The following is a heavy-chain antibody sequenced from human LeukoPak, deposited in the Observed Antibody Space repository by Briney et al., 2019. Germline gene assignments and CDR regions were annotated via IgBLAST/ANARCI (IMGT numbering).Heavy chain of an antibody. CDR2: ISYIGST. J-gene: IGHJ6*03. CDR1: GGSISSYY. Sequence: PSETLSLTCTVSGGSISSYYWSWIRQPPGKGLEWIGYISYIGSTNYNPSLKSRVTISVDTSKNQFSLELRSVTAADTAVYYCARAASYGPYYYYYYMDVWGKGTTVTVSS. V-gene: IGHV4-59*01. D-gene: IGHD5-18*01. CDR3: ARAASYGPYYYYYYMDV.